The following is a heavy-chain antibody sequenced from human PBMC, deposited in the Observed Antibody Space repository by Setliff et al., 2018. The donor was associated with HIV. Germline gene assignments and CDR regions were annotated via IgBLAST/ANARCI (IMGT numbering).Heavy chain of an antibody. D-gene: IGHD3-10*01. V-gene: IGHV3-7*01. J-gene: IGHJ6*02. Sequence: LRLSCAASRFDFNNYWMCWVRQAPGKGLEWVANIGQDGSEKNYVDSVKGRFTISRDNAKNSVDLQMNSLRAEDTAIYYCARKLRPGHGVDVWGQGTTVTVSS. CDR2: IGQDGSEK. CDR3: ARKLRPGHGVDV. CDR1: RFDFNNYW.